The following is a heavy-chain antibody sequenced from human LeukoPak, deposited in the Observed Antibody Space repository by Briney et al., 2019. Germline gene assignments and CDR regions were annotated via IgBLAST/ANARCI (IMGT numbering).Heavy chain of an antibody. CDR2: IKQDGSEK. CDR1: GFTLSNYW. CDR3: ARDRDGGYDSLYYYYYMDV. Sequence: GGSLRLSCAASGFTLSNYWMSWVRQAPGRGLGWVANIKQDGSEKNYVDSVKGRFTISRDNAKNSLFLQMDGLTAEDTAVYYCARDRDGGYDSLYYYYYMDVWGKGTTVTVSS. D-gene: IGHD5-12*01. J-gene: IGHJ6*03. V-gene: IGHV3-7*01.